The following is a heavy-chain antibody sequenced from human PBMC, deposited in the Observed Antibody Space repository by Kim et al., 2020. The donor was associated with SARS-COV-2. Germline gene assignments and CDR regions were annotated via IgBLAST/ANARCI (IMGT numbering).Heavy chain of an antibody. Sequence: SETLSLTCTVSGGSISSGGYYWSWIHQHPGKGLEWIGYIYYSGSTYYNPSLKSRVTISVDTSKNQFSLKLSSVTAADTAVYYCARVPILRIAAREKGEDAFDIWGQGTMVTVSS. V-gene: IGHV4-31*03. CDR2: IYYSGST. CDR3: ARVPILRIAAREKGEDAFDI. D-gene: IGHD6-6*01. J-gene: IGHJ3*02. CDR1: GGSISSGGYY.